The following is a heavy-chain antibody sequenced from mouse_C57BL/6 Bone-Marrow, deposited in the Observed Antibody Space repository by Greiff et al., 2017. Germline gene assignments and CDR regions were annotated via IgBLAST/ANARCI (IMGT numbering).Heavy chain of an antibody. V-gene: IGHV14-4*01. CDR3: TQNDYDEGADY. CDR2: IDPENGDT. J-gene: IGHJ2*01. D-gene: IGHD2-4*01. CDR1: GFNIKDDY. Sequence: VQLQQSGAELVRPGASVKLSCTASGFNIKDDYMHWVKQRPEQGLEWIGWIDPENGDTEYASKFQGKATITADTASNTAYLQLSSLTSEDTAVYYCTQNDYDEGADYWGQGTTLTVSS.